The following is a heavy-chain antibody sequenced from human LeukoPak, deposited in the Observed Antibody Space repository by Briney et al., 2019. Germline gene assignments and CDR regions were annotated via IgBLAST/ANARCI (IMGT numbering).Heavy chain of an antibody. CDR1: GYSISSGYY. CDR2: IYHSGST. V-gene: IGHV4-38-2*01. J-gene: IGHJ4*02. Sequence: PSETLSLTCAVSGYSISSGYYCGWIRQPPGKGLEWIGSIYHSGSTYYNPSLKIRVTISVDTSKHQFSLKLSSVTAAETAVSYCASIHSGSYYDYWGQRTLVTVSS. D-gene: IGHD1-26*01. CDR3: ASIHSGSYYDY.